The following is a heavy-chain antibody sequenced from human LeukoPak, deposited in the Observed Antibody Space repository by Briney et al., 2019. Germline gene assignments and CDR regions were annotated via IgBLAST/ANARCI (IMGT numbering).Heavy chain of an antibody. CDR2: ISAYNGNT. CDR1: GYTFTSYG. Sequence: ASVKVSCKASGYTFTSYGISWARQAPGQGLEWMGWISAYNGNTNYAQKLQGRVTMTTDTSTSTAYMELRSLRSDDSAVYYCARAGKYQLRLDYWGQGTLVTVSS. D-gene: IGHD2-2*01. CDR3: ARAGKYQLRLDY. V-gene: IGHV1-18*01. J-gene: IGHJ4*02.